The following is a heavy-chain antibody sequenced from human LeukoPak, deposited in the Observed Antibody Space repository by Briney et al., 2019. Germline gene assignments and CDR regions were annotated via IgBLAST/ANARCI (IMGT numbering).Heavy chain of an antibody. J-gene: IGHJ4*02. CDR3: ARGGMGYDFWSGYSHNYYFDY. CDR2: ISSSSSYI. V-gene: IGHV3-21*01. D-gene: IGHD3-3*01. CDR1: GFTXSSYS. Sequence: LRLSCAASGFTXSSYSMNWVRQAPGKGLEWVSSISSSSSYIYYADSVKGRFTISRDNAKNSLYLQMNSLRAEDTAVYYCARGGMGYDFWSGYSHNYYFDYWGQGTLVTVSS.